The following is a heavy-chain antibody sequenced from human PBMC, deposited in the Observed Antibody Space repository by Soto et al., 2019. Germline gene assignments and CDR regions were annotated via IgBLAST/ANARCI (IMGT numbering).Heavy chain of an antibody. CDR1: GGSISSSSYY. J-gene: IGHJ6*02. V-gene: IGHV4-39*01. CDR3: ARQSGSPYYYYGMDV. CDR2: IYYSGST. D-gene: IGHD1-26*01. Sequence: SETLSLTCTVSGGSISSSSYYWGWIRQPPGKGLEWIGSIYYSGSTYYNPSLKSRVTISVDTSKNQFSLKLSSVTAADTAVYYCARQSGSPYYYYGMDVWGQGTTVTVSS.